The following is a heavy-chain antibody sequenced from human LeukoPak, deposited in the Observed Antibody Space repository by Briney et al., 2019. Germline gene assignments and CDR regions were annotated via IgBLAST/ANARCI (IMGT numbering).Heavy chain of an antibody. CDR3: ASSGSYRFDY. CDR2: ITASGTAM. J-gene: IGHJ4*02. V-gene: IGHV3-48*02. D-gene: IGHD1-26*01. Sequence: GGSLRLSCAASGFTFSSYSMNWVRQAPGKGLEWVSHITASGTAMFYADSVKGRFTISRDNAKNSLYLQMNSLRDEDTAVHYCASSGSYRFDYWGQGTLVTVSS. CDR1: GFTFSSYS.